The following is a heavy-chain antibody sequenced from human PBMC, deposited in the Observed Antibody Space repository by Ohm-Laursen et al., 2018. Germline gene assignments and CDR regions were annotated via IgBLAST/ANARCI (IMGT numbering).Heavy chain of an antibody. CDR2: IYYSGST. Sequence: TLSLTCAVNGESSSGYFWNWIRQHPGKGLEWIGYIYYSGSTYYNPSLKSRVTISVDTSKNQFSLKLSSVTAADTAVYYCARAASSSWYFYYFDYWGQGTLVTVSS. CDR1: GESSSGYF. J-gene: IGHJ4*02. D-gene: IGHD6-13*01. CDR3: ARAASSSWYFYYFDY. V-gene: IGHV4-31*02.